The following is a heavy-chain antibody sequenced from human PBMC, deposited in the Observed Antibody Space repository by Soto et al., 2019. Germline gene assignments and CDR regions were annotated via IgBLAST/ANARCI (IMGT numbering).Heavy chain of an antibody. Sequence: VQLVESGGGLVQPWGSLRLSCAASGFTLSGRSMHWVRQAPGKGLVWVSGIDNAGTDSTYADSVKGRFTSSRDNAKNMLYLQMNSLRVEDTAVYYCARGWFGPDVWGKGTTVTVSS. CDR1: GFTLSGRS. CDR3: ARGWFGPDV. J-gene: IGHJ6*04. CDR2: IDNAGTDS. V-gene: IGHV3-74*01. D-gene: IGHD3-10*01.